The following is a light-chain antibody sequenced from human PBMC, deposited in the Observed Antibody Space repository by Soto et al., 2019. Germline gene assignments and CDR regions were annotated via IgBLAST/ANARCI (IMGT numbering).Light chain of an antibody. CDR3: QKYNSGAWT. CDR2: AAF. Sequence: DIQMTQSPSSLSASVGDRVTITCRASQSISSYLNWYQQKPGKVPKLLIFAAFTLQSGVPSRFSGSGSGTDFTLTISSLQPEDVATYYCQKYNSGAWTFGQGTKVEIK. CDR1: QSISSY. J-gene: IGKJ1*01. V-gene: IGKV1-27*01.